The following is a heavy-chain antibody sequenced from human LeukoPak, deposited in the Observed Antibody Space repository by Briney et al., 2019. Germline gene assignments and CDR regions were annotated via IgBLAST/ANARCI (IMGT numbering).Heavy chain of an antibody. CDR1: GFTFSNAW. CDR3: TTEKIDSNGWFYRSFDF. V-gene: IGHV3-15*01. Sequence: GGSLRLACAAAGFTFSNAWMSWVRQAPGKGLEWVGRSQSQTDGGTTDYAAPVKGRFAISRDDSKNTLFLQMNSLKTEDTGVYFCTTEKIDSNGWFYRSFDFWGQGTLVTVSS. CDR2: SQSQTDGGTT. J-gene: IGHJ4*02. D-gene: IGHD6-19*01.